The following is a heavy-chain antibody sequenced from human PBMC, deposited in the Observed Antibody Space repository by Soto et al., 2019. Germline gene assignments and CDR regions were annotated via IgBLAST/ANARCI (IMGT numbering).Heavy chain of an antibody. CDR3: ARDGGFYYGMDV. D-gene: IGHD3-3*01. CDR2: IYNSGST. CDR1: GGSISNYY. Sequence: PSETLSLTCTVSGGSISNYYWTWIRQPPGKGLEWIGYIYNSGSTNYNPSLKSRVTISVDTSKNQFSLKLSSVTAADTAVYYCARDGGFYYGMDVWGQGTTVTVSS. V-gene: IGHV4-59*01. J-gene: IGHJ6*02.